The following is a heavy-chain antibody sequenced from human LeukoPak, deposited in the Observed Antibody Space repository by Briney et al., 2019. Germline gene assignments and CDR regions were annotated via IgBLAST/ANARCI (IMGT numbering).Heavy chain of an antibody. J-gene: IGHJ3*02. D-gene: IGHD3-3*01. CDR1: GDSISINNHY. CDR2: IYYSGNSHSGST. CDR3: ARRSITIFGVAPFDAFDI. Sequence: SETLSLTCTVSGDSISINNHYWGWIRQPPGKGLEWIGSIYYSGNSHSGSTYNNPSLKSRVTISVDTSKNQFSLKLSSVTAADTAVYYCARRSITIFGVAPFDAFDIWGQGTMVTVSS. V-gene: IGHV4-39*01.